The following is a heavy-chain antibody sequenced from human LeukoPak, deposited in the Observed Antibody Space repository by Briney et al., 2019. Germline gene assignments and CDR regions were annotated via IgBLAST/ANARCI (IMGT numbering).Heavy chain of an antibody. V-gene: IGHV3-23*01. J-gene: IGHJ4*02. Sequence: PGGSLRLSCAASGLSFSSYAMNWVRQAPGKGLEWVSTISGSGNTTSYAASVQGRFTISRDNSKNTLYLQMNSLRTEDTAVYYCATSRVVVVVAATPYYFDNWGQGTLVTVSS. CDR3: ATSRVVVVVAATPYYFDN. CDR1: GLSFSSYA. D-gene: IGHD2-15*01. CDR2: ISGSGNTT.